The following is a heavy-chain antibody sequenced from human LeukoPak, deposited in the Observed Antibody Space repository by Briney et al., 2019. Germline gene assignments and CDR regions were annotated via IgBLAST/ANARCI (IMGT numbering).Heavy chain of an antibody. CDR3: AALSSWYAS. V-gene: IGHV4-4*01. CDR2: IYHSGST. CDR1: GFTFSSYAM. D-gene: IGHD6-13*01. Sequence: GSLRLSCAASGFTFSSYAMSWVRQAPGKGLEWIGEIYHSGSTNYNPSLKSRVTISVDKSKNQFSLKLSSVTAADTAVYSCAALSSWYASWGQGTLVTVSS. J-gene: IGHJ5*01.